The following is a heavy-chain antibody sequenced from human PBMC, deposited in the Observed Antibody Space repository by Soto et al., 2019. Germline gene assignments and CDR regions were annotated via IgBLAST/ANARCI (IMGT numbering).Heavy chain of an antibody. CDR2: IKLDGSEK. J-gene: IGHJ4*02. D-gene: IGHD3-10*01. Sequence: GGSLRLSCAASGFTFSSYWMSWVRQAPGKGLEWVANIKLDGSEKHYVDSVKGRFTISRDNAKNSLYLQMDSLRAEDTAVYFCARGGLTVVRYWGQGTLVTVSS. V-gene: IGHV3-7*01. CDR1: GFTFSSYW. CDR3: ARGGLTVVRY.